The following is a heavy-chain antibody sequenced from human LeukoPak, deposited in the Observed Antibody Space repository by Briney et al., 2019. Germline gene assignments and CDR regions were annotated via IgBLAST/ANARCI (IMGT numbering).Heavy chain of an antibody. CDR1: GGSINSYY. V-gene: IGHV4-59*01. D-gene: IGHD3-3*01. CDR3: ARITIFGVVTDDAFDV. CDR2: IYYSGTT. J-gene: IGHJ3*01. Sequence: PSETLSLTCTVSGGSINSYYWSWIRQPPGKGLEWIGYIYYSGTTNYNPSLKSRVTISVDTSKNQFSLKLTSVTAADTAVYYCARITIFGVVTDDAFDVWGQGTMVTVSS.